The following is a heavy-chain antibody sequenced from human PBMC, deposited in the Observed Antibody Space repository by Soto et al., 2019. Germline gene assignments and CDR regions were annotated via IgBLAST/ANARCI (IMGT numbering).Heavy chain of an antibody. CDR1: GYTFVSYW. CDR2: IYPGDSDI. CDR3: ARIIAEAGTGFDF. D-gene: IGHD6-19*01. J-gene: IGHJ4*02. V-gene: IGHV5-51*01. Sequence: GESLKISCQASGYTFVSYWIAWVRQMPGKGLEWMGIIYPGDSDIRYNPSFQGQVTISADKSINTAYLQWSSLKASDTAMYYCARIIAEAGTGFDFWGQGTLVTVSS.